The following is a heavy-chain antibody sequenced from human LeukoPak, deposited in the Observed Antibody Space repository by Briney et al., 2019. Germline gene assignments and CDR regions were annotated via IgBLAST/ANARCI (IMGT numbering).Heavy chain of an antibody. CDR1: GYSISSGYY. J-gene: IGHJ4*02. D-gene: IGHD3-9*01. Sequence: SETLSLTCTVSGYSISSGYYWGWIRQPPGKGLEWIGSTYHSGSTYYNPSLKSRVTISVDTSKNQFSLKLSSVTAADTAVYYCARATTYDILTGYFDYWGQGTLVTVSS. CDR3: ARATTYDILTGYFDY. CDR2: TYHSGST. V-gene: IGHV4-38-2*02.